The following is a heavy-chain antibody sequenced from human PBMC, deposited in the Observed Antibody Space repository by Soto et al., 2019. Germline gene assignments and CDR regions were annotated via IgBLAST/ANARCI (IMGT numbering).Heavy chain of an antibody. D-gene: IGHD3-16*01. J-gene: IGHJ4*02. CDR3: VRPNFGALTHFDL. CDR2: IFPGDSDT. CDR1: GYTFTNYW. Sequence: GESLKISCQAIGYTFTNYWIGWVRQTPGKGLEWMGIIFPGDSDTRYNPSFEGQVTVSADESISTAYLQWNTLKASDTAMYYCVRPNFGALTHFDLWGQGTLVTVSS. V-gene: IGHV5-51*01.